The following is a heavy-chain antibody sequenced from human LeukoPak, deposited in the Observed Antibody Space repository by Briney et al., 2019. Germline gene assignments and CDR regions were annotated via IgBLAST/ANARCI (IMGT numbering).Heavy chain of an antibody. CDR2: INPNSGGT. J-gene: IGHJ3*02. D-gene: IGHD1-20*01. Sequence: EASVKVSCKASGGTFSSYAISWVRQAPGQGLEWMGWINPNSGGTNYAQKFQGWVTMTRDTSISTAYMELSRLRSDDTAVYYCARDITGTTGLGVDAFDIWGQGTMVTVSS. CDR3: ARDITGTTGLGVDAFDI. CDR1: GGTFSSYA. V-gene: IGHV1-2*04.